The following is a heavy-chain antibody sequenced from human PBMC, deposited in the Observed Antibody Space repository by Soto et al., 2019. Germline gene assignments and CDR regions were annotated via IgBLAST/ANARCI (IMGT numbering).Heavy chain of an antibody. V-gene: IGHV4-59*08. CDR2: IYYSGST. J-gene: IGHJ2*01. CDR3: ARRRSVDL. Sequence: QVQLQESGPGLVKPSETLSLTCTVSGGSISSYYWSWIRQPPGKGLEWIGYIYYSGSTNYNPSLKSRVNISVDPSKNQFSLKLSSVTAADPAVYYCARRRSVDLWGRGTLVTVSS. CDR1: GGSISSYY.